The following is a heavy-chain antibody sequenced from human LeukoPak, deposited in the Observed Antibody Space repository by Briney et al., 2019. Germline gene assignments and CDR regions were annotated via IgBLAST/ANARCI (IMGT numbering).Heavy chain of an antibody. CDR2: ISSSSSYI. V-gene: IGHV3-21*01. CDR3: ARDRVDY. Sequence: GGSLRLSCAASGFTFSIYSMNWVRQAPGKGLEWVSFISSSSSYIYYADSVKGRFTISRDNAKNSLYLQMNSLRAEDAAVYYCARDRVDYWGQGTLVTVSS. D-gene: IGHD3-10*01. CDR1: GFTFSIYS. J-gene: IGHJ4*02.